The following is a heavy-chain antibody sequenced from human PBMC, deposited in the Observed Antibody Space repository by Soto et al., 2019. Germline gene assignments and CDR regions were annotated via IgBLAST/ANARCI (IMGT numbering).Heavy chain of an antibody. V-gene: IGHV3-30-3*01. Sequence: QVQLVEFGGGVVQPGRSLRLSCAASGFTFSKYAMHWVRQAPGKGLEWVAIISYHGSDKYYADSVKGRFTISRNNSKNTLYVQMNSLRAEDTAVYYCARDSTVTTENYLDYWGQGTLVTVSS. CDR2: ISYHGSDK. CDR1: GFTFSKYA. CDR3: ARDSTVTTENYLDY. J-gene: IGHJ4*02. D-gene: IGHD4-17*01.